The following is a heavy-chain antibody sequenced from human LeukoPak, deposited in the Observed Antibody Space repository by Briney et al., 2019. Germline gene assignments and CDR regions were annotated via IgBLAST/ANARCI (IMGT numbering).Heavy chain of an antibody. CDR1: GYTFTGYY. Sequence: ASVKVSCKASGYTFTGYYMHWVRQAPGQGLEWMGWINPNSGGTNYAQKFQGRVTMTRDTSISTAYMELSRLRSDDTAVYYCARGPTYCSSTSCYLVYWGQGTLVTVSS. D-gene: IGHD2-2*01. V-gene: IGHV1-2*02. CDR2: INPNSGGT. J-gene: IGHJ4*02. CDR3: ARGPTYCSSTSCYLVY.